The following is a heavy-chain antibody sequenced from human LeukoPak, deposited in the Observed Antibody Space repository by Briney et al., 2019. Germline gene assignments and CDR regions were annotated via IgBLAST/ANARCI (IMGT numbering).Heavy chain of an antibody. J-gene: IGHJ4*02. CDR2: VSSDGTT. Sequence: SETLSLTCSLRGDSVTSSYWNWIRQPPGKGLEWIGYVSSDGTTNYTPSLRSRLTMSVDTAKHDISPILTSASAAGTGVSYGARLDWVNEGSYNHWGRGTLVVVSS. D-gene: IGHD5-24*01. CDR1: GDSVTSSY. CDR3: ARLDWVNEGSYNH. V-gene: IGHV4-4*08.